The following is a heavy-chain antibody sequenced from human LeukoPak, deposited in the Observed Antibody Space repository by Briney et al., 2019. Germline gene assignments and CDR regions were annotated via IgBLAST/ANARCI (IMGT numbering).Heavy chain of an antibody. V-gene: IGHV3-73*01. J-gene: IGHJ4*02. CDR1: GFTFSASA. CDR2: IRSKANSYAT. CDR3: AIVAPVGTVY. Sequence: GGSLKLSCAASGFTFSASAMHWVRQASGKGLEWVGRIRSKANSYATAYAASVKGRFTISRDDLKNTAYLQMNSLKTEDTAVYYCAIVAPVGTVYWGQGTLVTVSS. D-gene: IGHD6-13*01.